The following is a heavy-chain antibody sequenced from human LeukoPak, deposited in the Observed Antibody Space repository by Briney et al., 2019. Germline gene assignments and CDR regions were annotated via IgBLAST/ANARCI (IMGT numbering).Heavy chain of an antibody. D-gene: IGHD1-26*01. V-gene: IGHV4-59*01. CDR2: IYYSGST. J-gene: IGHJ4*02. Sequence: PSETLSHTCTVSGGSISSYYWSWIRQPPGKGLEWIGYIYYSGSTNYNPSLKSRVTISVDTSKNQFSLKLSSVTAADTAVYYCARSGSYGAFDYWGQGTLVTVSS. CDR1: GGSISSYY. CDR3: ARSGSYGAFDY.